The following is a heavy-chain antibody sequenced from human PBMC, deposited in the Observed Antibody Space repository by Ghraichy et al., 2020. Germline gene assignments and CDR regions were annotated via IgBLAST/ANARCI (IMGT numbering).Heavy chain of an antibody. V-gene: IGHV3-9*01. CDR3: AKDAFHEGSGSYVYFDY. Sequence: GGSLRLSCAASGFTFDDYAMHWVRQAPGKGLEWVSGISWNSGSIGYADSVKGRFTISRDNAKNSLYLQMNSLRAEDTALYYCAKDAFHEGSGSYVYFDYWGQGTLVTVSS. J-gene: IGHJ4*02. CDR2: ISWNSGSI. D-gene: IGHD3-10*01. CDR1: GFTFDDYA.